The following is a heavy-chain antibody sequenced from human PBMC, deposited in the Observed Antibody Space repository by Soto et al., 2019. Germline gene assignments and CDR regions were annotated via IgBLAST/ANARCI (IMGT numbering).Heavy chain of an antibody. CDR3: TTAPYYDFWSGYLY. CDR2: IKSKTDGGTT. Sequence: GGSLRLSCAASGFTFSNAWMSWVRQAPGKGLEWVGRIKSKTDGGTTDYAAPVKGRFTISRDDSKNTLYLQMNSLKTEDTAVYYCTTAPYYDFWSGYLYWGQGTLVTVSS. J-gene: IGHJ4*02. CDR1: GFTFSNAW. V-gene: IGHV3-15*01. D-gene: IGHD3-3*01.